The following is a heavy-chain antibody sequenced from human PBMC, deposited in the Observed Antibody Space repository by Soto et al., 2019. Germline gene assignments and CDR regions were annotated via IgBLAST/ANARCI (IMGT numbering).Heavy chain of an antibody. D-gene: IGHD3-10*02. J-gene: IGHJ4*02. V-gene: IGHV3-15*01. CDR1: GITFTNAW. CDR2: LKSRRDGGAS. Sequence: PVLSLRLSFSTSGITFTNAWMGWFRQAPGKGLEWIGRLKSRRDGGASDFAAPVKGRVSISKDESKNTLYLQMNSLKTEDTAVYYLTTDGGVTDYPLFGDWGKGTGVTVS. CDR3: TTDGGVTDYPLFGD.